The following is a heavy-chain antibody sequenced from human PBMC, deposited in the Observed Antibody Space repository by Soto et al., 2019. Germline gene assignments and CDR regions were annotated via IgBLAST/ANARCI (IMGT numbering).Heavy chain of an antibody. Sequence: QVQLVQSGAEVKKPGSSVKVSCNASGGTFSSYAISWVRQAPGQGLEWMGGIIPIFGTANYAQKFQGRVTITADKSTSTAYMELSSLRSEDTAVYYCARVGSYDSGGYYPKWFDPWGQGTLVTVSS. V-gene: IGHV1-69*06. D-gene: IGHD3-22*01. CDR3: ARVGSYDSGGYYPKWFDP. J-gene: IGHJ5*02. CDR1: GGTFSSYA. CDR2: IIPIFGTA.